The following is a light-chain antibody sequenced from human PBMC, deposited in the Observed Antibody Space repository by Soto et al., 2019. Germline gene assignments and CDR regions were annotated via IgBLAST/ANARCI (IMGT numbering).Light chain of an antibody. Sequence: EVVMTQSPATLSVSPGERATLSCRASQSISSDLAWYQQKPGQAPRLLIYGASTRASDIPARFSGSGSGTEFTLTISSLQSEDFAVYYCQQYNNWPPWKFGQGTRWIS. J-gene: IGKJ1*01. CDR1: QSISSD. CDR2: GAS. CDR3: QQYNNWPPWK. V-gene: IGKV3-15*01.